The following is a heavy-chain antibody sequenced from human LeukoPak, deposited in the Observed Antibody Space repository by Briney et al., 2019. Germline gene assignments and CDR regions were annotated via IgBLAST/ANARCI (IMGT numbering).Heavy chain of an antibody. V-gene: IGHV3-21*01. CDR3: TRVGCSGGSCYSRGNYYYGMDV. J-gene: IGHJ6*02. CDR1: GFTFSRYW. CDR2: ISSSGSYI. Sequence: SGGSLRLSCTASGFTFSRYWMHWVRQGPGKGLEWVSSISSSGSYISYPDSVKGRFTISRDNAKNSLYLQMNSLRAEDTAVYYCTRVGCSGGSCYSRGNYYYGMDVWGQGTTVTVSS. D-gene: IGHD2-15*01.